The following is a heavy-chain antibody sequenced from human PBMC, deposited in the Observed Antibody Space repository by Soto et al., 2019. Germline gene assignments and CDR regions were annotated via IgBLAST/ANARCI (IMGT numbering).Heavy chain of an antibody. D-gene: IGHD4-17*01. CDR2: MNPNSGNT. Sequence: ASVKVSCKASGYTFTSYDINWVRQATGQGLEWMGWMNPNSGNTGYAQKFQGRVTMTRNTSISTAYMELSSLRSEDTAVYYCARGQTTVTTDYSYYMDVWGKGTTVTVSS. V-gene: IGHV1-8*01. J-gene: IGHJ6*03. CDR3: ARGQTTVTTDYSYYMDV. CDR1: GYTFTSYD.